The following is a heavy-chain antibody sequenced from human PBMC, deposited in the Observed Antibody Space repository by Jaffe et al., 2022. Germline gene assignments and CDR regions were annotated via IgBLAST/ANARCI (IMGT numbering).Heavy chain of an antibody. D-gene: IGHD3-10*01. J-gene: IGHJ6*03. Sequence: QVQLVQSGAEVKKPGASVKVSCKASGYTFTSYYMHWVRQAPGQGLEWMGIINPSGGSTSYAQKFQGRVTMTRDTSTSTVYMELSSLRSEDTAVYYCARDHVHAFGAWSCYMDVWGKGTTVTVSS. CDR1: GYTFTSYY. CDR3: ARDHVHAFGAWSCYMDV. V-gene: IGHV1-46*01. CDR2: INPSGGST.